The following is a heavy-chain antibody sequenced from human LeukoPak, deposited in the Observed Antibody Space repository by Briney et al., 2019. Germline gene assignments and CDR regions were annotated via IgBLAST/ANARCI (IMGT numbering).Heavy chain of an antibody. V-gene: IGHV3-23*01. CDR1: GFTFSSYA. Sequence: PGGSLRLSCAASGFTFSSYAMSWVRQAPGKGLEWVSAISGSGGSTYYADSVEGRFTISRDNSKNTLYLQMNSLRAEDTAVYYCAKDKEQLWLLSGFDYWGQGTLVTVSS. CDR2: ISGSGGST. D-gene: IGHD5-18*01. J-gene: IGHJ4*02. CDR3: AKDKEQLWLLSGFDY.